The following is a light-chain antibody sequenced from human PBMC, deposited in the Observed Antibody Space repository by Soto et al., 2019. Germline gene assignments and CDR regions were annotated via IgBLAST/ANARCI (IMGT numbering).Light chain of an antibody. CDR1: QSVNSN. CDR3: QQYNDWPPWT. Sequence: EIVMTQSPATLSVSPGGRATLSCRASQSVNSNLAWYQQKPGQAPRLLIYGASTRATGIPARFSGSGSGTEFTLTISSLQSEDFAVYSCQQYNDWPPWTFGQGTKVEI. V-gene: IGKV3-15*01. CDR2: GAS. J-gene: IGKJ1*01.